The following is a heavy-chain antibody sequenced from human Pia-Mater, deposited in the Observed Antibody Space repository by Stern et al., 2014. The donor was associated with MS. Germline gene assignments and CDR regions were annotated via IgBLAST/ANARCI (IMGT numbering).Heavy chain of an antibody. Sequence: EVQLVESGAEVKKPGESLKISCKGSGYSFTANWIAWVRQMPGKGLEWMGIIYPGDSDSRYSPSFQGQVTISADKPISTAYLQWSSLKASDTAMYYCARDYGDYAFDYWGQGTLVTVSS. CDR1: GYSFTANW. CDR2: IYPGDSDS. J-gene: IGHJ4*02. V-gene: IGHV5-51*01. D-gene: IGHD4-17*01. CDR3: ARDYGDYAFDY.